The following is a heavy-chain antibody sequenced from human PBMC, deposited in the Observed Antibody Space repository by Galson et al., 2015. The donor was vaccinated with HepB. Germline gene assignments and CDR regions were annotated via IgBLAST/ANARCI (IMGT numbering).Heavy chain of an antibody. CDR2: IYSGGST. CDR3: ARAGSSSWYYGMDV. CDR1: GFTVSSNY. D-gene: IGHD6-13*01. V-gene: IGHV3-66*01. Sequence: SLRLSCAASGFTVSSNYMSWVRQAPGKGREWVSVIYSGGSTYYADSVKGRLTISRDNSKNTLYLQMNSLRAEDTAVYYCARAGSSSWYYGMDVWGQGTTVTVSS. J-gene: IGHJ6*02.